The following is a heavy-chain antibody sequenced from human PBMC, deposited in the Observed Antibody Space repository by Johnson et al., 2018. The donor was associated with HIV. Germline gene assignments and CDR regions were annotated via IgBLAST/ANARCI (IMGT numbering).Heavy chain of an antibody. CDR1: GFTFNSYA. V-gene: IGHV3-30*14. CDR3: ASGLGWDSISAGSSDACDI. D-gene: IGHD6-6*01. CDR2: ISYDGSSK. J-gene: IGHJ3*02. Sequence: QVQLVESGGGVVQPGRSLRLSCAASGFTFNSYAMHWVRQAPGKGLEWVAIISYDGSSKYYADSVKGRFTISRDNSKNTLYLQMNSLRAEDTAVYYCASGLGWDSISAGSSDACDIWGQGTIVTVSS.